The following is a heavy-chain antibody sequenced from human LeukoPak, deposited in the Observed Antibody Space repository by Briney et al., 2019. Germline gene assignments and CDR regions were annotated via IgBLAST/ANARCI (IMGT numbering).Heavy chain of an antibody. J-gene: IGHJ6*03. CDR2: IYTSGST. V-gene: IGHV4-4*07. CDR1: GGSISSYY. CDR3: ARLRGAPYYYYYYMDV. Sequence: SETLSLTCTVSGGSISSYYWSWIRQPAGKGLEWVGRIYTSGSTDYNPSLKSRVTISVDTSKNQFSLKLSSVTAADTAVYYCARLRGAPYYYYYYMDVWGKGTTVTVSS. D-gene: IGHD4-17*01.